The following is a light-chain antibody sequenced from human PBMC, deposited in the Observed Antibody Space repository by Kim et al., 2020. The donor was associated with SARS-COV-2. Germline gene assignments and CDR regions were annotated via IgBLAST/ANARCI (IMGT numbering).Light chain of an antibody. CDR2: DVN. J-gene: IGLJ3*02. CDR3: SSYSYSTTWV. V-gene: IGLV2-14*04. Sequence: GESITTACTGSGSDIGGSNYVSWYQQHPGKGPKLIIFDVNRRPSGVSTRFSGSKSGNTASLTISGLQTDDEADYHCSSYSYSTTWVFGGGTKVTVL. CDR1: GSDIGGSNY.